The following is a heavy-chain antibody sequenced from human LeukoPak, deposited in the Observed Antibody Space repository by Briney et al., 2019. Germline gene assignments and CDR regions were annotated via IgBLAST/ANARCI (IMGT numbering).Heavy chain of an antibody. V-gene: IGHV4-38-2*01. CDR2: IYHSGST. CDR3: ARHIAAAGIDY. D-gene: IGHD6-13*01. Sequence: KPSETLSLTCAVSGYSISSGYYWGWIRQPPGKGLEWIGSIYHSGSTYYNPSLKSRVIISVDTSKNQFSLKLSSVTAADTAVYYCARHIAAAGIDYWGQGTLVTVSS. J-gene: IGHJ4*02. CDR1: GYSISSGYY.